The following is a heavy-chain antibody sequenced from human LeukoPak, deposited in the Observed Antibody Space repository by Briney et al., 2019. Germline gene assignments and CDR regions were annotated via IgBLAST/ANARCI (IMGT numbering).Heavy chain of an antibody. V-gene: IGHV3-23*01. J-gene: IGHJ4*02. CDR3: AKYPASGGYFDY. CDR2: ISGSGGST. D-gene: IGHD6-13*01. CDR1: GFTFDDYA. Sequence: GRSLRLSCAASGFTFDDYAMHWVRQAPGKGLEWVSAISGSGGSTYYADSVKGRFTISRDNSKNTLYLQMNSLRAEDTAVFYCAKYPASGGYFDYWGQGTLVTVSS.